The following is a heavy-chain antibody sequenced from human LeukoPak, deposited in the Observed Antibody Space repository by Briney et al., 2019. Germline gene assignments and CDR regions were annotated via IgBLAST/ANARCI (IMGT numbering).Heavy chain of an antibody. CDR2: MNPHSDNT. Sequence: FSXXAINWVRQATGQEREWMGWMNPHSDNTAYAQKFQGRVTMTKNTSISTAYMELSSLRYDDTAVYYCRRRXNGRRXNWFXTWGQGTLVTVSS. CDR1: FSXXA. CDR3: RRRXNGRRXNWFXT. D-gene: IGHD1-26*01. V-gene: IGHV1-8*01. J-gene: IGHJ5*02.